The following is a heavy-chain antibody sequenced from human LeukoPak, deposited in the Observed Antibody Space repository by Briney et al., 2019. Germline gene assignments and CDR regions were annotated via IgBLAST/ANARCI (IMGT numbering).Heavy chain of an antibody. V-gene: IGHV3-21*01. D-gene: IGHD3-3*01. CDR2: ISSSSSYI. J-gene: IGHJ4*02. CDR1: GFTFSSYS. Sequence: PGGSLRLYCAASGFTFSSYSMNWLRQAPGQGLEWVSSISSSSSYISYTDSVKGRFTISRSNAKNSLYLQINSLRAEDTDVYCSAIVRIGVAYIDYWGQGTLVTVSS. CDR3: AIVRIGVAYIDY.